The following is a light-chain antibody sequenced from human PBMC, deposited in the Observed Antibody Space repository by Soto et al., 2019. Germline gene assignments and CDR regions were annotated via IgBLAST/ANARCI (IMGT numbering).Light chain of an antibody. Sequence: DIPMTHSPSSLSSSLGDRVIITCPASQSISSYLNWYQQKPGKAPKLLIYAASSLQSGVPSRFSGSGSGTDFTLTISSLQPEDFATYYCQQSYSTPTTFGGGTKVDIK. V-gene: IGKV1-39*01. CDR3: QQSYSTPTT. J-gene: IGKJ4*01. CDR2: AAS. CDR1: QSISSY.